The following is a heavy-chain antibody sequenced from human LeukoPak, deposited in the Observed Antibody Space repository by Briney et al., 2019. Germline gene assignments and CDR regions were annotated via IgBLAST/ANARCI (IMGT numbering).Heavy chain of an antibody. Sequence: GGSLRLSCAASGFTFSNAWMSWVRQAPGKGLEWVGRIKRKTDGGTTDHAAPVKGRFTISRDDSKNTLYLQMNSLKTEDTAVYYCTTDLDSSGYYYADYWGQGTLVTVSS. CDR1: GFTFSNAW. J-gene: IGHJ4*02. CDR2: IKRKTDGGTT. V-gene: IGHV3-15*01. D-gene: IGHD3-22*01. CDR3: TTDLDSSGYYYADY.